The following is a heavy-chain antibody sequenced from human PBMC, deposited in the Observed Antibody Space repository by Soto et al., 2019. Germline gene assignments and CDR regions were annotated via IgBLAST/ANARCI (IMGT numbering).Heavy chain of an antibody. V-gene: IGHV2-70*01. Sequence: SGPTLVNPTQTLTLPCTFSGFSLSTSGMCVSWIRQPPGKALEWLAPIDWDDDKYYSTSLKTRLTISKDTSKNQVVLTMTNMDPVDTATYYCARIPNDSYGWYFDYWGQGTLVTVSS. CDR2: IDWDDDK. CDR3: ARIPNDSYGWYFDY. D-gene: IGHD5-18*01. J-gene: IGHJ4*02. CDR1: GFSLSTSGMC.